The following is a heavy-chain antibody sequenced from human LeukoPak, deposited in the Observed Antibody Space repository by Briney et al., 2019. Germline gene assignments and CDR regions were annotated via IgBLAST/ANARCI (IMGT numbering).Heavy chain of an antibody. CDR3: ARVPFTGSWYFDY. CDR2: ISYDGSKK. J-gene: IGHJ4*02. Sequence: PGRSLRLSCAASGFTFSSYGMHWVRQAPGKGLEWVAVISYDGSKKYYADSVKGRFTISRDNSKNTLYLQMNSLRAEDTAVYHCARVPFTGSWYFDYWGQGTLVTVSS. CDR1: GFTFSSYG. D-gene: IGHD6-13*01. V-gene: IGHV3-30*03.